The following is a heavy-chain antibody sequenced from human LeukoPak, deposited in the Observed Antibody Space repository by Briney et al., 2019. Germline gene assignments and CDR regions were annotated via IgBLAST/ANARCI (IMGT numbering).Heavy chain of an antibody. J-gene: IGHJ4*02. D-gene: IGHD1-26*01. CDR2: IIPIFGTA. V-gene: IGHV1-69*13. Sequence: SVKVSCKASGGTFSSYAISWVRQAPGQGLEWMGGIIPIFGTANYAQKFQGRVTITADESTSTAYMELSSLRSEDTAVYYCATGKRGSYYAEGVFDYWGQGTLVTVSS. CDR1: GGTFSSYA. CDR3: ATGKRGSYYAEGVFDY.